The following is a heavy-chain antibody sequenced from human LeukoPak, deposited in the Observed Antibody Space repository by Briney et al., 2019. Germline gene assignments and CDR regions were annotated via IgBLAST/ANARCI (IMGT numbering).Heavy chain of an antibody. CDR1: GGSISSSSYY. CDR2: IYYTGST. D-gene: IGHD6-19*01. CDR3: ARLSSGWYGGFIDY. Sequence: SETLSLTCTVSGGSISSSSYYWGWIRQPPGKGLEWIGSIYYTGSTYYNPSLKSRFTISVDTSKNQFSLKLSSVTAADTAVYYCARLSSGWYGGFIDYWGQGTLVTVSS. V-gene: IGHV4-39*01. J-gene: IGHJ4*02.